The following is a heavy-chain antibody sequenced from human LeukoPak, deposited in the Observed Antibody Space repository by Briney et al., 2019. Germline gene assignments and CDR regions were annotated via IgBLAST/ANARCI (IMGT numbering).Heavy chain of an antibody. Sequence: SETLSLTCAVYGGSFSGYYWSWIRQPPGKGLEWIGEINHSGSTNYNPSLKSRVTISVDTSKNQFSLKLSSVTAADTAVYYCARLMKAYYYDSSGSFDYWGQGTLVTVSS. CDR1: GGSFSGYY. J-gene: IGHJ4*02. V-gene: IGHV4-34*01. D-gene: IGHD3-22*01. CDR3: ARLMKAYYYDSSGSFDY. CDR2: INHSGST.